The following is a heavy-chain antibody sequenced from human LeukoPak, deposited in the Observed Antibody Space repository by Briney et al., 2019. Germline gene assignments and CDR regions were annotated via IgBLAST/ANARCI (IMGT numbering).Heavy chain of an antibody. CDR1: GFTFSTYA. D-gene: IGHD6-19*01. CDR3: ARDPSSWSFDY. V-gene: IGHV3-23*01. Sequence: GGSLRLSCAASGFTFSTYAMSWVRQAPGKGLEWVSANSGSGDSTYYADSVKGRFTISRDNSKNTVYLQMNSLRAEDTAVYYCARDPSSWSFDYWGQGTLVTVSS. J-gene: IGHJ4*02. CDR2: NSGSGDST.